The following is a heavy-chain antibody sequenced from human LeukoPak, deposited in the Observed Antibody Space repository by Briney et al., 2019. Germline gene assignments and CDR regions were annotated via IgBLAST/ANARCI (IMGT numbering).Heavy chain of an antibody. CDR3: ARENPPGLPKKALH. Sequence: GMSLRLSCAASGFAFSNYWMHWVRQAPGKGLVLVSRINSDGSSTSYADSVKGRFTISRDNTKNTLYLQMNSLRAEDTAVYYCARENPPGLPKKALHWGQGTLVTVSS. V-gene: IGHV3-74*01. J-gene: IGHJ4*02. CDR1: GFAFSNYW. CDR2: INSDGSST.